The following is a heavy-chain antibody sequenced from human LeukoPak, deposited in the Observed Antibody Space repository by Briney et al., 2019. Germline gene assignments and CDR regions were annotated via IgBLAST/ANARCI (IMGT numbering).Heavy chain of an antibody. CDR1: GGSISSGGYF. D-gene: IGHD3-22*01. CDR3: ARGWGYYYDSSGYYPPFDY. CDR2: IYYSGST. J-gene: IGHJ4*02. Sequence: SQTLSLTCTVSGGSISSGGYFWSWIRQHPGKGLEWIGYIYYSGSTYYNPSLKSRVTISVDTSKNQFSLKLSSVTAADTAVYYCARGWGYYYDSSGYYPPFDYWGQGTLVTVSS. V-gene: IGHV4-31*03.